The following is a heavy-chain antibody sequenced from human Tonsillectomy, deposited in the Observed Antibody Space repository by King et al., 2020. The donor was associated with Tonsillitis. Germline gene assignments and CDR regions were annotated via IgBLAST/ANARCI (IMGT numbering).Heavy chain of an antibody. CDR3: AVDLQYCSCRSCPPSPVDY. Sequence: VQLVESGGGVVQPGRSLRLSCAASRFTFSSYGMHWVRQAPGKGLEWVAVIAYDGSNKYYADSVKGRFTISRDNSKNTLYLQMNSLRAEDTAVYYCAVDLQYCSCRSCPPSPVDYWGQGTLVTVSS. J-gene: IGHJ4*02. D-gene: IGHD2-15*01. V-gene: IGHV3-33*05. CDR2: IAYDGSNK. CDR1: RFTFSSYG.